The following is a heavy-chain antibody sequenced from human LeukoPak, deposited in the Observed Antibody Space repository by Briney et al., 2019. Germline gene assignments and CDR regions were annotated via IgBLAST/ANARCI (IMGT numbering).Heavy chain of an antibody. Sequence: GRSLRLSCAASGFTFSSYGMHWVRQAPGKGLEWVAVISYDGSNKYYADSVKGRFTISRDNSKNTLYLQMNSLRAEDTAVYYCAKDAPPGTTGTWGWFDPWGQGTLVTVSS. J-gene: IGHJ5*02. CDR3: AKDAPPGTTGTWGWFDP. D-gene: IGHD1-1*01. CDR2: ISYDGSNK. CDR1: GFTFSSYG. V-gene: IGHV3-30*18.